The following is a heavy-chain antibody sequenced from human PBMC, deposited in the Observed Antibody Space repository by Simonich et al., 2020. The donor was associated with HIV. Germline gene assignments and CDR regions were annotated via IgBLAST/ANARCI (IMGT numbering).Heavy chain of an antibody. CDR1: GGSISSSSYY. Sequence: QLQLQESGPGLVKPSETLSLTCTVSGGSISSSSYYWGWIRQPPGKGLEWIGSIYYSGSTYYNPSLKIRVTIAGDTSKNQFSLKLSSVTAADTAVYYCARHWGYDFWSGYYFDYWGQGTLVTVSS. D-gene: IGHD3-3*01. CDR3: ARHWGYDFWSGYYFDY. CDR2: IYYSGST. J-gene: IGHJ4*02. V-gene: IGHV4-39*01.